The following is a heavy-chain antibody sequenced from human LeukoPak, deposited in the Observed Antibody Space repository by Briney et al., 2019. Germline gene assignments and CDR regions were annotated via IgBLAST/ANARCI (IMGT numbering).Heavy chain of an antibody. V-gene: IGHV3-23*01. CDR3: AKDRTAMVEFDH. CDR1: GFTFSSYA. Sequence: PGGSLRLSCAAPGFTFSSYAMSWVRQAPGKGLEWVSAISGSGGSTYYADSVKGRFTISRDNSKNTLYLQMNSLRAEDTAVYYCAKDRTAMVEFDHWGQGTLVTVSS. J-gene: IGHJ4*02. CDR2: ISGSGGST. D-gene: IGHD5-18*01.